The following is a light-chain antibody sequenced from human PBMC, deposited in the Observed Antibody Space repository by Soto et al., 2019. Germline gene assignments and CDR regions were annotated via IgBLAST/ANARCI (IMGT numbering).Light chain of an antibody. CDR3: TVWDDSLRGRL. CDR1: SSKNESKF. J-gene: IGLJ2*01. Sequence: QSVLTQPPPASGTPRQRVTISFSGGSSKNESKFVYWYQQFPGTAPRLLIYRNNQRPSGVPDRFSGSKSGTSASLAISALRSEDEADYYCTVWDDSLRGRLFGGGTKSPS. CDR2: RNN. V-gene: IGLV1-47*01.